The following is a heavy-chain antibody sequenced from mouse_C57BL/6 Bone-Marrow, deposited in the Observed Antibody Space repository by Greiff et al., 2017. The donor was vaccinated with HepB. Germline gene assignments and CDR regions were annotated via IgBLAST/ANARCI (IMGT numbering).Heavy chain of an antibody. V-gene: IGHV1-15*01. J-gene: IGHJ2*01. Sequence: QVQLQQPGAELVRPGASVTLSCKASGYTFTDYEMHWVKQTPVHGLEWIGAIDPETGGTAYNQKFKGKAILTADKSSSTAYMELRSLTSEDSAVYYCTPWDFDYWGQGTTLTVSS. CDR1: GYTFTDYE. CDR3: TPWDFDY. CDR2: IDPETGGT.